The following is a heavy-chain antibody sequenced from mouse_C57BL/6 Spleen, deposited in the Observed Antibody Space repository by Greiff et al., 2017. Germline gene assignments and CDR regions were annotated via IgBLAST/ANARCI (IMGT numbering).Heavy chain of an antibody. Sequence: EVKLVESGAELVKPGASVKLSCTASGFNIKDYYMHWVKQRTEQGLEWIGRIDPEDGETKYAPKLPGKATITADTSSNTAYLQLSGLTSEDSAVYYCARADGSSSYWYFDVWGTEGTVTVSS. CDR1: GFNIKDYY. D-gene: IGHD1-1*01. CDR3: ARADGSSSYWYFDV. CDR2: IDPEDGET. J-gene: IGHJ1*03. V-gene: IGHV14-2*01.